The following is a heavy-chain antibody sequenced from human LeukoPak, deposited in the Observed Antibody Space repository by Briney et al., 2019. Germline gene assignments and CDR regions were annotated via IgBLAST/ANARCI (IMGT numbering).Heavy chain of an antibody. J-gene: IGHJ4*02. CDR2: ISSSSTAI. D-gene: IGHD5-24*01. CDR1: GFTFSSYG. V-gene: IGHV3-48*02. CDR3: ASVRDGYNYVDY. Sequence: GGSLRLSCAASGFTFSSYGMNWVRQAPGKGLEWVSYISSSSTAIYYADSVKGRFTISRDNAKNSLYLQMNSLRDEDTAVYYCASVRDGYNYVDYWGQGTLVTVSS.